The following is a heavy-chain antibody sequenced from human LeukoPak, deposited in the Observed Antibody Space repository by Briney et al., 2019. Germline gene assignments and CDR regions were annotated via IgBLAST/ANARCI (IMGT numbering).Heavy chain of an antibody. CDR2: IKSDGSGT. CDR1: GFTFSSYW. V-gene: IGHV3-74*01. D-gene: IGHD3-22*01. J-gene: IGHJ5*02. Sequence: VGSLRLSCAAFGFTFSSYWMHWVRQAPGKGLVWVSRIKSDGSGTNYADSVKGRFTISRDNAKNTLYLQMNSLRAEDTAVYYCTSTYYYDTIDYPPRWFDPWGQGTLVTVSS. CDR3: TSTYYYDTIDYPPRWFDP.